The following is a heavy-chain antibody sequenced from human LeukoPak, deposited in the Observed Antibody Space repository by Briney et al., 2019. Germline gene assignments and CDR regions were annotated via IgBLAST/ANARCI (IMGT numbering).Heavy chain of an antibody. CDR1: GFTFSSYA. Sequence: GGSLRLSCAASGFTFSSYAMSWVRQAPGKGLEWVSAISGSGGSTYYADSVKGRFTISRDNSKNTLYLQMNSLRAEDTAVYYCAKVSTVVVPAAYYYYGMDVWGQGTTVTVSS. CDR3: AKVSTVVVPAAYYYYGMDV. D-gene: IGHD2-2*01. V-gene: IGHV3-23*01. CDR2: ISGSGGST. J-gene: IGHJ6*02.